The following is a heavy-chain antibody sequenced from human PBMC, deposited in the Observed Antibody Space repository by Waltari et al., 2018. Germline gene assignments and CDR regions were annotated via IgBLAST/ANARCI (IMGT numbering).Heavy chain of an antibody. Sequence: QVQLVQSGAEVKKPGASVKVSCKVSGYTLTEFSMHWVRQAPGKGLEWMEGCYPEKVEKIKEKNVQGRVTMTEDTSTDTAYMELSSLRSEDTAVYYCATYDFWSGYPTWYFDYWGQGTLVTVSS. CDR3: ATYDFWSGYPTWYFDY. D-gene: IGHD3-3*01. J-gene: IGHJ4*02. CDR1: GYTLTEFS. V-gene: IGHV1-24*01. CDR2: CYPEKVEK.